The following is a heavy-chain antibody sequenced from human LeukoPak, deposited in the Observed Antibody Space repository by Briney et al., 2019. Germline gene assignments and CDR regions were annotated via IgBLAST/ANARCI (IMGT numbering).Heavy chain of an antibody. Sequence: SQTLSLTCAISGDSVSGKSAAWNWIRQSPSRGLEWLGRTYYRSKWYNDYAVSVKSRITINSDTSKNQFSLQLNSVTPEDTAVYYCAGGIYGSGVYYYYYGMDVWGHGTTVTVSS. D-gene: IGHD3-10*01. CDR2: TYYRSKWYN. J-gene: IGHJ6*02. V-gene: IGHV6-1*01. CDR3: AGGIYGSGVYYYYYGMDV. CDR1: GDSVSGKSAA.